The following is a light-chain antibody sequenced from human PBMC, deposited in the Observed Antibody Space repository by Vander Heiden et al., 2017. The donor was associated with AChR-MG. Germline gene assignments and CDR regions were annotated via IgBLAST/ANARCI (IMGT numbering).Light chain of an antibody. CDR2: DAS. J-gene: IGKJ1*01. V-gene: IGKV3-11*01. Sequence: EIVLTQSPATLSLSPGERATLSCRASQSCLTFLAWYQHEPGQPPRLLISDASNRATGIPARFRGSGSGTDFTLTISTLEPEDSAVYYCQQRYNWPRTFGQGTRVEI. CDR3: QQRYNWPRT. CDR1: QSCLTF.